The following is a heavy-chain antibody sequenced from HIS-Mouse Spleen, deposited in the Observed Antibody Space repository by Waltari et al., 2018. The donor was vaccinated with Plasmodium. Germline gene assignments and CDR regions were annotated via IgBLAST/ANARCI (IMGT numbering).Heavy chain of an antibody. J-gene: IGHJ4*02. CDR3: AKAQGVINFDY. Sequence: QVQLVESGGGVVKPGRSLRLSCAASVFPFRSYGMHWVRQAPGKGLEWVAVISYDGSNKYYADSVKGRFTISRDNSKNTLYLQMNSLRAEDTAVYYCAKAQGVINFDYWGQGTLVTVSS. CDR2: ISYDGSNK. V-gene: IGHV3-30*18. D-gene: IGHD3-16*01. CDR1: VFPFRSYG.